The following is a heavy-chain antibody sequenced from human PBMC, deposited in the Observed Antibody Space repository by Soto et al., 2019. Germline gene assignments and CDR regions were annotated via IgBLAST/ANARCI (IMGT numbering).Heavy chain of an antibody. J-gene: IGHJ3*02. CDR3: AKDWSIVVVPAPRGDTFDI. V-gene: IGHV3-23*01. CDR2: ISGSGGST. Sequence: GGSLRLSCAASGFTFSSYAMSWVRQAPGKGLEWVSAISGSGGSTYYADSVKGRFTISRDNSKNTLYLQMNSLRAEDTAVYYCAKDWSIVVVPAPRGDTFDIWGQGTMVTVSS. D-gene: IGHD2-2*01. CDR1: GFTFSSYA.